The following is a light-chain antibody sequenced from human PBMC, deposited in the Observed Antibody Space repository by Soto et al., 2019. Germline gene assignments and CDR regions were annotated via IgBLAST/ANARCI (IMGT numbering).Light chain of an antibody. CDR3: SSYTSSSTLPYV. CDR1: SSDVGGYNY. V-gene: IGLV2-14*01. Sequence: QSVLTQPASVSGSPGQSITISCTGTSSDVGGYNYVSWYQQHPGKAPKLMIYEVSNRPSGVSNRFSGSKSGNTASLTISGLQAEDEADYYCSSYTSSSTLPYVFGTGTKVHRP. CDR2: EVS. J-gene: IGLJ1*01.